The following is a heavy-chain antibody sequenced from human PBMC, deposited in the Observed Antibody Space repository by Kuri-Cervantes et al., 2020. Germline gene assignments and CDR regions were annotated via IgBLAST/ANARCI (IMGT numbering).Heavy chain of an antibody. V-gene: IGHV3-30*01. D-gene: IGHD3/OR15-3a*01. CDR3: ARGTGRGLDY. CDR1: GFTFSSYA. J-gene: IGHJ4*02. Sequence: GESLKISCAASGFTFSSYAMHWVRQAPGKGLEWVAVISYDGSNKYYADSVKGRFTISRDNSKNTLYLQMNSLRAEDTAVYYCARGTGRGLDYWGQGTLVTVSS. CDR2: ISYDGSNK.